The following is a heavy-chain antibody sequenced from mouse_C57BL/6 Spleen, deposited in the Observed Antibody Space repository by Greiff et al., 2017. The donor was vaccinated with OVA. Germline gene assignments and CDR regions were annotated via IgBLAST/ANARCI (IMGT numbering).Heavy chain of an antibody. V-gene: IGHV10-3*01. J-gene: IGHJ4*01. D-gene: IGHD1-1*01. CDR1: GFTFNTYA. CDR3: VRDNPYYYCSSGMDY. CDR2: IRSKSSNYAT. Sequence: DVQLQESGGGLVQPKGSLKLSCAASGFTFNTYAMHWVRQAPGKGLEWVARIRSKSSNYATYSADSVKDRFTISRDDSQSMLYLQMNNLKTDDTAIYNCVRDNPYYYCSSGMDYWGQGTSVTVSS.